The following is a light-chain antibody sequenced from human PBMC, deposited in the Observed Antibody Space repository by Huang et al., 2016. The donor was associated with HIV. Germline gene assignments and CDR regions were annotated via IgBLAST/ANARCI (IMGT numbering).Light chain of an antibody. Sequence: AIQMTQSPSSLSASVGDRVTITCRASHDIRNDLVLYQQRPGRAPKLLIYAAFNLQNGVPSRFSGSGSGTHFTLTISDLQPGDFATYYCLQDYSHPHTFGQGTKLEL. J-gene: IGKJ2*01. CDR2: AAF. V-gene: IGKV1-6*02. CDR3: LQDYSHPHT. CDR1: HDIRND.